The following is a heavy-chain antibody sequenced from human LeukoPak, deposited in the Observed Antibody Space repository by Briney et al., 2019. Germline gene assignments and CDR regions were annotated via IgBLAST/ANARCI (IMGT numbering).Heavy chain of an antibody. Sequence: ASVKVSCKASGYTFTGYYMHWVRQAPGQGLEWMGWINPNSGGTNYAQKFQGRVTMTRDTSISTAYMELSRLRSDDTAVYYCARDSTWLSPTSYWGQGTLVTVSS. D-gene: IGHD6-19*01. CDR3: ARDSTWLSPTSY. CDR1: GYTFTGYY. J-gene: IGHJ4*02. CDR2: INPNSGGT. V-gene: IGHV1-2*02.